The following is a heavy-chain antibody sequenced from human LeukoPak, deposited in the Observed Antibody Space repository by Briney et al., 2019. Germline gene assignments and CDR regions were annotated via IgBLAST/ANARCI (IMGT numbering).Heavy chain of an antibody. CDR1: GISFSTYT. CDR2: ISVDGVRP. V-gene: IGHV3-23*01. D-gene: IGHD3-16*01. CDR3: APIGGWGTYPLDH. J-gene: IGHJ4*02. Sequence: GGSQRLSCATSGISFSTYTMSWVRQAPGKGLEWISSISVDGVRPTSADSVQGRFTISRDNSKNTLYLQMNSLRVDDTAVYYCAPIGGWGTYPLDHWGQGPLVTVSS.